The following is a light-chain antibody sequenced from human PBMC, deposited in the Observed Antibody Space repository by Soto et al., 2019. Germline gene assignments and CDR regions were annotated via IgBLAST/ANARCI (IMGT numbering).Light chain of an antibody. J-gene: IGKJ1*01. CDR1: QTISTW. Sequence: IQLTQSPPTLSASVGDRVTITCRASQTISTWMAWYQQKPGKAPKLLVYDASTLQSGVASRFSGSGSGTEFTLIISGLQPDDSATYYRQQYNSYSTFGQGTKVDIK. CDR3: QQYNSYST. CDR2: DAS. V-gene: IGKV1-5*01.